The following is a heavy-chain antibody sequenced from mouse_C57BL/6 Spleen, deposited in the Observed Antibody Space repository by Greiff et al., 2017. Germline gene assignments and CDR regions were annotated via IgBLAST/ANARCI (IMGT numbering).Heavy chain of an antibody. CDR2: IYPGDGDT. Sequence: QVQLQQSGPELVKPGASVKISCTASGYAFSSSWMNWVKQRPGKGLEWIGRIYPGDGDTNYNGKFKGKATLTADKSSSTAYMQLSSLTSEDSAVYFCARSGLREFFDYWGQGTTLTVSS. CDR3: ARSGLREFFDY. CDR1: GYAFSSSW. V-gene: IGHV1-82*01. D-gene: IGHD2-4*01. J-gene: IGHJ2*01.